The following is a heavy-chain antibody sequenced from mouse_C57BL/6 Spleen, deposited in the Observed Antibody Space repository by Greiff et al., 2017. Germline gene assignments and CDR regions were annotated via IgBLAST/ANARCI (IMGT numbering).Heavy chain of an antibody. Sequence: EVKLQESGAELVRPGSSVKMSCKTSGYTFTSYGINWVKQRPGQGLEWIGYIYIGNGYTDYNEKFKGKATPTSDTSSSTAYMQLSSLTSEDSASYFGAREDNPPFDYWGQGTTLTVSS. CDR2: IYIGNGYT. V-gene: IGHV1-58*01. CDR3: AREDNPPFDY. D-gene: IGHD1-3*01. CDR1: GYTFTSYG. J-gene: IGHJ2*01.